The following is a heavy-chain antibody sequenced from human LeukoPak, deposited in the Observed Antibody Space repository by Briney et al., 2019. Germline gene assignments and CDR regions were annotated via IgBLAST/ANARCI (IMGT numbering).Heavy chain of an antibody. CDR2: IKSDVSGT. J-gene: IGHJ4*02. CDR3: TTIRPDY. D-gene: IGHD5-12*01. Sequence: PGGSLRLSCEASGFTFSSYWMHWVRQGPGKGLVWVARIKSDVSGTDYADSVKGRFTISRDNAKNKLYLQMNSLRAEDTGVYYCTTIRPDYWGQGTLVTVSS. CDR1: GFTFSSYW. V-gene: IGHV3-74*01.